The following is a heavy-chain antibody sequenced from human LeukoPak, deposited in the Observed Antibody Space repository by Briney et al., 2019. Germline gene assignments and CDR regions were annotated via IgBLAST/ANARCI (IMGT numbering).Heavy chain of an antibody. J-gene: IGHJ3*02. Sequence: ASVKVSCKASGYTFTSYYMHWVRQAPGQGLEWMGIINPSGGSTSYAQKFQGRVTMTRDTSTSTVYMELSSLRSEDTAVCYCARVGTRIDSSGYLTHDAFDIWGQGTMVTVSS. CDR2: INPSGGST. D-gene: IGHD3-22*01. CDR1: GYTFTSYY. V-gene: IGHV1-46*01. CDR3: ARVGTRIDSSGYLTHDAFDI.